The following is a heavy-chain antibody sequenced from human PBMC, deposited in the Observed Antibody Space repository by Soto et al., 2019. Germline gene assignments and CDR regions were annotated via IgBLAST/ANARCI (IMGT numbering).Heavy chain of an antibody. D-gene: IGHD4-4*01. V-gene: IGHV1-18*01. CDR1: GYTYRNYD. Sequence: QVQLGQSGAEVKRPGASVKDSCKASGYTYRNYDVAWVGRAPGHGLEWMGWISISKGKTYYQESLQGRGTMTMDTGTTTAYREVRSLRSDDTAVYYCARKAYIGNFAWDVWGQGTTVTVSS. J-gene: IGHJ6*02. CDR2: ISISKGKT. CDR3: ARKAYIGNFAWDV.